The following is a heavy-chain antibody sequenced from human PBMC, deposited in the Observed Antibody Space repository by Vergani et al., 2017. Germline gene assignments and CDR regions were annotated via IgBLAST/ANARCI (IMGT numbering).Heavy chain of an antibody. CDR2: ISYDGSNK. CDR3: AKDLGDYGPNGY. J-gene: IGHJ4*02. V-gene: IGHV3-30*18. Sequence: VQLLESGGDLVQPGGSLRLSCAASGFTFIMHAMSWVRQAPGKGLEWVAVISYDGSNKYYADSVKGRFTISRDNSKNTLYLQMNSLRAEDTAVYYCAKDLGDYGPNGYWGQGTLVTVSS. D-gene: IGHD4-17*01. CDR1: GFTFIMHA.